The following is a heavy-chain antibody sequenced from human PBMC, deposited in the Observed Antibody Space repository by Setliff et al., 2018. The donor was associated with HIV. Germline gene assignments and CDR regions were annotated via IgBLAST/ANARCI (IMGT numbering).Heavy chain of an antibody. D-gene: IGHD5-18*01. Sequence: GGSLRLSCAGSGFTFSSYRMSWVRQAPGKGLEWVANIKQDGSEKYYVESVKGRFTISRDNANNSLYLQMNSLRAEDTAVYYCARGARGYSYGWGQGTLVTVSS. V-gene: IGHV3-7*01. CDR3: ARGARGYSYG. J-gene: IGHJ4*02. CDR1: GFTFSSYR. CDR2: IKQDGSEK.